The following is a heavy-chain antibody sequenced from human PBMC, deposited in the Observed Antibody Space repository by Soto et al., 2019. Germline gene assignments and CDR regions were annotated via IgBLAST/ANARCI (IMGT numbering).Heavy chain of an antibody. CDR1: GFTFSNFA. J-gene: IGHJ6*03. V-gene: IGHV3-23*01. CDR2: ISGSTGST. D-gene: IGHD2-2*01. CDR3: AKDTSSSPYYMDV. Sequence: EVQVLAAGGGLVQPGGSLRLSCAASGFTFSNFAMSWVRHAPAKGLEWVSEISGSTGSTYYTDSVKGRLTISRDNSKNKMQMQINSPRAKYTAVHYCAKDTSSSPYYMDVWGKGNTVTVSS.